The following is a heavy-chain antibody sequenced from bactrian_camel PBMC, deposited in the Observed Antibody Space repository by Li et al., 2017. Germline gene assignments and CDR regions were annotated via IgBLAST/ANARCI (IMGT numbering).Heavy chain of an antibody. CDR3: ATCGSTWNLSS. J-gene: IGHJ4*01. V-gene: IGHV3S54*01. D-gene: IGHD6*01. CDR2: INTGDGST. Sequence: VQLVESGGGSVQAGGSLKLSCVASGYIASTCGRGWYRQAPGREREGVAAINTGDGSTFYSDSVKGRFTMSRDNAKNTVYLQLNSLKTEDMAMYYCATCGSTWNLSSWGQGTQVTVS. CDR1: GYIASTCG.